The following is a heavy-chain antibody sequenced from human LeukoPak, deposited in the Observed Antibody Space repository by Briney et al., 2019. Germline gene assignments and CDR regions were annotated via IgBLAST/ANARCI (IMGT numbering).Heavy chain of an antibody. V-gene: IGHV1-69*13. D-gene: IGHD2-2*01. J-gene: IGHJ6*03. Sequence: ASVKVSCKASGGTFSSYAISWVRQAPGQGLEWMGGIIPIFGTANYAQKFQGRVTITADESTSTAYMELSSLRSEDTAVYYCARGDIVVVPAAHDYYYYYMDVWGKGTTVTISS. CDR1: GGTFSSYA. CDR2: IIPIFGTA. CDR3: ARGDIVVVPAAHDYYYYYMDV.